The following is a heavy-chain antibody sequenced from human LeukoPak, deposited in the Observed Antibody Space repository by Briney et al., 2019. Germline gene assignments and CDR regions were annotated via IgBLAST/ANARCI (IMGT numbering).Heavy chain of an antibody. D-gene: IGHD4-17*01. J-gene: IGHJ4*02. CDR3: AIMAFHYGDSGDY. CDR2: ISAYNGNT. CDR1: GYTFTSYG. Sequence: ASVKVSCKASGYTFTSYGISWVRQAPGQGLEWMGWISAYNGNTNYAQKLQGRVTMTRNTSISTAYMELSSLRSEDTAVYYCAIMAFHYGDSGDYWGQGTLVTVSS. V-gene: IGHV1-18*01.